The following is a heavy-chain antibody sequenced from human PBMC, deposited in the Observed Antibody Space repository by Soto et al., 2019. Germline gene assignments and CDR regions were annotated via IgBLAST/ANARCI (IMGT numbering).Heavy chain of an antibody. CDR2: IYPSDSDT. Sequence: GESLKISCKGSVYSFTNYWIAWVRQIPGKGLEYMGIIYPSDSDTRYSPSFQGQVTISADKSISTAYLQWSGLKASDTAIYYCARHGFYGGFSSNYFDPWGQGTLVTVSS. CDR1: VYSFTNYW. D-gene: IGHD4-17*01. CDR3: ARHGFYGGFSSNYFDP. J-gene: IGHJ5*02. V-gene: IGHV5-51*01.